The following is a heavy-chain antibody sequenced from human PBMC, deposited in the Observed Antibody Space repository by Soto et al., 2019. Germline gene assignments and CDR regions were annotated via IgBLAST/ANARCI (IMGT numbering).Heavy chain of an antibody. CDR3: ARGGTYYDFWSGYYPGRWFDP. D-gene: IGHD3-3*01. CDR2: INHSGST. Sequence: SETLSLTCAVYGGSFSGYYWSWIRQPPGKGLEWIGEINHSGSTNYNPSLKSRVTISVDTSKNQFSLKLSSVTAADTAVYYCARGGTYYDFWSGYYPGRWFDPWGQGTLVTVSS. CDR1: GGSFSGYY. J-gene: IGHJ5*02. V-gene: IGHV4-34*01.